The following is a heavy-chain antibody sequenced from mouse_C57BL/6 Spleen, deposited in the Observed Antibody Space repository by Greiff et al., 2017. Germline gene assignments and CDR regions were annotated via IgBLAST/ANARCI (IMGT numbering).Heavy chain of an antibody. CDR1: GYTFTDYE. D-gene: IGHD1-1*01. Sequence: QVQLQQSGAELVRPGASVTLSCKASGYTFTDYEMHWVKQTPVHGLEWIGAIDPETGGTAYNQKFKGKAILTADKSSSTAYMELRSLTSEDSAVYDCTRTDYYGSSYAYFDYWGQGTTLTVSS. CDR3: TRTDYYGSSYAYFDY. V-gene: IGHV1-15*01. J-gene: IGHJ2*01. CDR2: IDPETGGT.